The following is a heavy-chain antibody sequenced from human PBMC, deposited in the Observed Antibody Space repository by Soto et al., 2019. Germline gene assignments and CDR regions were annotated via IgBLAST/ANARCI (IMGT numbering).Heavy chain of an antibody. CDR1: GFTFSNYG. V-gene: IGHV3-23*01. CDR2: VTGSGGST. J-gene: IGHJ4*02. D-gene: IGHD2-15*01. Sequence: GGSLRLSCAASGFTFSNYGMSWVRQAPGKGLEWVSVVTGSGGSTYYADSVKGRFTISRDNSKNTLYLQMNSLRAEDTAVYYWATPPPPHLGYFSGGSCSFDYWGQGTLVTVSS. CDR3: ATPPPPHLGYFSGGSCSFDY.